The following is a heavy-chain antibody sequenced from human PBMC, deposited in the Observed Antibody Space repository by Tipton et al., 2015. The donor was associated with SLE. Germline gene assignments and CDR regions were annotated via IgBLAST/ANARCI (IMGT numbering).Heavy chain of an antibody. J-gene: IGHJ3*02. CDR1: GGSISSSSYY. CDR2: IYYSGST. D-gene: IGHD3-10*01. V-gene: IGHV4-39*07. Sequence: TLSLTCTVSGGSISSSSYYWGWIRQPPGKGLEWIGSIYYSGSTYYNPSLKSRVTISVDKSKNQFSLKLSSVTAADTAVYYCARELMVVRGLSRRDAFDIWGQGAMVTVSS. CDR3: ARELMVVRGLSRRDAFDI.